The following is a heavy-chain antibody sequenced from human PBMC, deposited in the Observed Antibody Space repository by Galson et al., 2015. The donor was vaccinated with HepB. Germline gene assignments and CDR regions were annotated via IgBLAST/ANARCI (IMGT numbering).Heavy chain of an antibody. CDR2: ISGSGGST. J-gene: IGHJ3*02. V-gene: IGHV3-23*01. D-gene: IGHD1-26*01. CDR3: ARDPRGTYGAFDI. Sequence: CAASGFTSSRYVISWVRQAPGKGLEWVSAISGSGGSTYYADSVKGRFTISRDNSKSTLYLRMNSLRAEDTAVYYCARDPRGTYGAFDIWGQGTMVAVSS. CDR1: GFTSSRYV.